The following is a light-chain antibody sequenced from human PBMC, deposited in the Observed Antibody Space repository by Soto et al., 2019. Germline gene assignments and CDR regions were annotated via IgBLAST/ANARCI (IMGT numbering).Light chain of an antibody. V-gene: IGKV3-11*01. CDR3: QQRSNWPRT. CDR1: QSIANN. Sequence: EIVMTQSPASLSASPGERITLSCKASQSIANNLAWHQQKPGQAPRLLIYGASNRATGIPARFSGSGSGTDFTLTISSLEPEDFAVYYCQQRSNWPRTFGQGTKVDIK. CDR2: GAS. J-gene: IGKJ1*01.